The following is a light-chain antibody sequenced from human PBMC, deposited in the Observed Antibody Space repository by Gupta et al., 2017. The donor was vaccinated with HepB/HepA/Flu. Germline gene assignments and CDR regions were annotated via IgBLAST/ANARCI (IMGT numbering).Light chain of an antibody. CDR3: QQYNDWPRS. J-gene: IGKJ2*03. Sequence: EIVMTQSPVTLSVSPGERATLSCRASQSVSSNLTWYQQKPGQAPRLLIYGASTRATGIPARLSGSGYGTEFTLTISSLQSEDFAVYYCQQYNDWPRSFGQGTKLEIK. V-gene: IGKV3-15*01. CDR1: QSVSSN. CDR2: GAS.